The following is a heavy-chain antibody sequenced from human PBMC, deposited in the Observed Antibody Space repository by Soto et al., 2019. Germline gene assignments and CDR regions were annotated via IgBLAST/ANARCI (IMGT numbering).Heavy chain of an antibody. CDR1: GFTFSSYA. CDR2: ISYDGSNK. D-gene: IGHD3-10*01. V-gene: IGHV3-30-3*01. CDR3: ARDRAYYYGMDV. J-gene: IGHJ6*02. Sequence: GGSLRLSCASSGFTFSSYAMHRVRQATGKGLEWVAVISYDGSNKYYAXXXXGRFTISRDNSKNTLYLQMNSLRAEDTAVYYCARDRAYYYGMDVWGQGT.